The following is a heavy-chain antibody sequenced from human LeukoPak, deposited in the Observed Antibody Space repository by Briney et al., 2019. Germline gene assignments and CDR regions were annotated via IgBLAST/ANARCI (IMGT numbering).Heavy chain of an antibody. D-gene: IGHD2-2*01. CDR3: ARDQYSYAHAAH. CDR1: GFTFSQTG. J-gene: IGHJ4*02. CDR2: IWFDGSQK. V-gene: IGHV3-33*01. Sequence: GGSLRLSCQTSGFTFSQTGFHWVRQAPGKGLEWVAVIWFDGSQKYHADSVKGRFTISRDDSKNTLHLQMNSLRAEDTAVYYCARDQYSYAHAAHWGQGTLVTVSS.